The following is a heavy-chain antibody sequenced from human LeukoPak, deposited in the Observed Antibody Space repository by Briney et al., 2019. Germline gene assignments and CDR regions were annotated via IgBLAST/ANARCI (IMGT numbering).Heavy chain of an antibody. J-gene: IGHJ4*02. Sequence: SVKVSCKASGGTFSSYAISWVRQAPGQGLEWMGGIIPIFGTANYAQKFQGRVTITADESTSTAYMELSSLRSEDTAVYYCATRYCSGGSCYFLSLDYWGQGTLVTVSS. CDR3: ATRYCSGGSCYFLSLDY. CDR2: IIPIFGTA. D-gene: IGHD2-15*01. V-gene: IGHV1-69*01. CDR1: GGTFSSYA.